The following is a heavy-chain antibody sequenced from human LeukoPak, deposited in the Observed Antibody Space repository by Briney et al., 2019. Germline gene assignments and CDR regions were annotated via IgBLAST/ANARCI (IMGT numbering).Heavy chain of an antibody. Sequence: PSETLSLTCTVSGGSISSGDYYWSWIRQPPGKGLEWIGYIYYSGSTYCNPSLKSRVTISVDTSKNQFSLKLSSVTAADTAVYYCALYYYGSGSYSKGAFDIWGQGTMVTVSS. J-gene: IGHJ3*02. CDR1: GGSISSGDYY. V-gene: IGHV4-30-4*01. D-gene: IGHD3-10*01. CDR3: ALYYYGSGSYSKGAFDI. CDR2: IYYSGST.